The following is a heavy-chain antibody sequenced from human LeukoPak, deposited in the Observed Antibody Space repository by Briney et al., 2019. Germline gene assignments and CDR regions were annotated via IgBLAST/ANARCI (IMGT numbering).Heavy chain of an antibody. J-gene: IGHJ4*02. D-gene: IGHD1-26*01. V-gene: IGHV1-2*02. CDR1: GYTFTGYY. CDR2: INPNSGGT. Sequence: ASVKVSCKASGYTFTGYYMHWVRQAPGQGLEWMGWINPNSGGTNYAQKFQGRVTITRDTSISTAYMELSRLRSDDTAVYYCARDNRVGATSSYFDYWGQGTLVTVSS. CDR3: ARDNRVGATSSYFDY.